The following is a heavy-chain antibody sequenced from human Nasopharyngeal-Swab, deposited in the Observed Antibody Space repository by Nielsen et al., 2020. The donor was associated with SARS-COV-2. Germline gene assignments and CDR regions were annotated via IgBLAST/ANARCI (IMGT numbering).Heavy chain of an antibody. V-gene: IGHV3-9*01. J-gene: IGHJ4*02. D-gene: IGHD3-22*01. CDR2: ISWNSGSI. Sequence: GGSLRLSCAVSGFTFDDYAMHWVRQAPGKGLEWVSGISWNSGSIGYADSVKGRFTISRDNAKNSLYLQMNSLRAEDTALYYCAKVHKYYYDSSGPPAWGQGTLVTVSS. CDR1: GFTFDDYA. CDR3: AKVHKYYYDSSGPPA.